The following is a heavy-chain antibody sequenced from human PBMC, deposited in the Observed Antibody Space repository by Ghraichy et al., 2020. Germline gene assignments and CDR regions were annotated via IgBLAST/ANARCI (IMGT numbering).Heavy chain of an antibody. Sequence: SGPTLVKPTQTLTLTCTFSGFSLSTGGEGVSWIRQPPGKALEWLALIYRGGDQRYNGALKSRLTISEVAYKNQVVLTMTNMGPVDTATYFCAHRRYYDSSGYDYWGQGTVVTVAS. CDR3: AHRRYYDSSGYDY. CDR2: IYRGGDQ. J-gene: IGHJ4*02. D-gene: IGHD3-22*01. CDR1: GFSLSTGGEG. V-gene: IGHV2-5*02.